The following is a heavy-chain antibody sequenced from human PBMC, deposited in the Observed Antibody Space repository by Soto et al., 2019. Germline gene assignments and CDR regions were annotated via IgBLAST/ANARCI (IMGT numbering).Heavy chain of an antibody. D-gene: IGHD3-16*01. CDR1: GFTFSSYG. CDR3: VRDGDVNTGFGKDY. V-gene: IGHV3-33*01. Sequence: GGSLRLSCAASGFTFSSYGMHWVRQAPGKGLEWVAFIWHDGGNKFYAESVKGRFTISRDNSKNTLYLQMTSLSAEDTAMYYCVRDGDVNTGFGKDYWGQGTLVTVSS. CDR2: IWHDGGNK. J-gene: IGHJ4*02.